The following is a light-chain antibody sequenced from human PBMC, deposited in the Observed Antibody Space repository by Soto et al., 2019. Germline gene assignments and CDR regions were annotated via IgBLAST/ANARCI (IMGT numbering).Light chain of an antibody. CDR3: MQALQTPLT. J-gene: IGKJ4*01. CDR1: QSLLHSNGYNY. Sequence: DIVMTQSPLSLPVTPGEPASISCRSSQSLLHSNGYNYLDWYLQKPGQSPQLLIYLGSNRASGVPDRLRGSGSGTAFTLKISRVEAEDVGVYYCMQALQTPLTFGGGTKVEIK. CDR2: LGS. V-gene: IGKV2-28*01.